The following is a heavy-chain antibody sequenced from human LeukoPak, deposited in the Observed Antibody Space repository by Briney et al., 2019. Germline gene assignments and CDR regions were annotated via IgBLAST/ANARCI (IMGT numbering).Heavy chain of an antibody. CDR2: INPNSGGT. CDR1: GYTFTGYY. D-gene: IGHD6-13*01. CDR3: ARDPEIRAAAVERYFDL. Sequence: PVASVKVSCKASGYTFTGYYMHWVRQAPGQGLEWMGWINPNSGGTNYAQKFQGRVAMTRDTSISTAYMELSRLRSDDTAVYYCARDPEIRAAAVERYFDLWGRGTLVTVSS. V-gene: IGHV1-2*02. J-gene: IGHJ2*01.